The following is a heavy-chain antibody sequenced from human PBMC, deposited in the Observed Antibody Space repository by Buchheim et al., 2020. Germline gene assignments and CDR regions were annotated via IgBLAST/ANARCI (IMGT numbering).Heavy chain of an antibody. CDR1: GFTFSSYA. CDR3: AKELLPSYYYYGMDV. J-gene: IGHJ6*02. Sequence: EVQLVESGGGLVQPGGSLRLSCVASGFTFSSYAMSWVRQAPGKGLEWVSVTSGSGGSAYHADSVKGRITISRDNSNNTLDLQMNSLRAEDTAVYYCAKELLPSYYYYGMDVWGQGTT. V-gene: IGHV3-23*04. D-gene: IGHD1-26*01. CDR2: TSGSGGSA.